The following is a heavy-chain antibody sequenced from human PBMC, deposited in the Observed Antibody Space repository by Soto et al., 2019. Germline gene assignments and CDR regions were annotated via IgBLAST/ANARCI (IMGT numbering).Heavy chain of an antibody. V-gene: IGHV3-23*01. CDR2: ISCSGGST. D-gene: IGHD3-22*01. J-gene: IGHJ4*02. CDR1: GFTFSSYA. Sequence: GGSLRLSCAASGFTFSSYAMSWVRQAPGKGLEWVSAISCSGGSTSYADSVKGRFTIARDNSKNTLYLQMNNLRAEDTAVYYCAKGVRITMIVVVALPIDYWGQGTLVTVSS. CDR3: AKGVRITMIVVVALPIDY.